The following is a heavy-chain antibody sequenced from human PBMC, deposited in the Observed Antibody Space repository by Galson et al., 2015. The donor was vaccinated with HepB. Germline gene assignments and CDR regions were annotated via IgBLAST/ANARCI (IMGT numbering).Heavy chain of an antibody. CDR3: ATVGTLAGTLGRAYYYYGMDV. J-gene: IGHJ6*02. D-gene: IGHD6-19*01. V-gene: IGHV1-24*01. CDR1: GYTLTELS. CDR2: FDPEDGET. Sequence: SVKVSCKVSGYTLTELSMHWVRQAPGKGLEWMGGFDPEDGETIYAQKFQGRVTMTEDTSTDTAYMELSSLRSEDTAVYYCATVGTLAGTLGRAYYYYGMDVWGQGTTVTVSS.